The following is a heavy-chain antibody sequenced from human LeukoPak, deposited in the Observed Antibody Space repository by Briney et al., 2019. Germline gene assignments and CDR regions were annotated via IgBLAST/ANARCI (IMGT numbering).Heavy chain of an antibody. CDR3: AKGSGLVFPGQNFDY. D-gene: IGHD2-15*01. CDR2: IRYDGSIE. Sequence: GGSLRLSCAASGYTFSSYDMHWVRQAPGKGLEWVAFIRYDGSIEYYADSVKGRFTISRDTSKNTLYLQMNSLRAEDTALYYCAKGSGLVFPGQNFDYWGQGALVTVSP. V-gene: IGHV3-30*02. CDR1: GYTFSSYD. J-gene: IGHJ4*02.